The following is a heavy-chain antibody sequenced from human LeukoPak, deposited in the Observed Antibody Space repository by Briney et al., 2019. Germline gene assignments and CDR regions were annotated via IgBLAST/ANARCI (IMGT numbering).Heavy chain of an antibody. CDR2: LYSGGNT. Sequence: GGSLRLSCAASGFTVRTNYMSWVRQAPGKGLEWVSVLYSGGNTYYADSVKGRFTISRDDSKNTPYLQMSSLRVADTAVYYCARVGSGDIYGYGDYWGQGTLVTVSS. D-gene: IGHD5-18*01. J-gene: IGHJ4*02. V-gene: IGHV3-66*01. CDR3: ARVGSGDIYGYGDY. CDR1: GFTVRTNY.